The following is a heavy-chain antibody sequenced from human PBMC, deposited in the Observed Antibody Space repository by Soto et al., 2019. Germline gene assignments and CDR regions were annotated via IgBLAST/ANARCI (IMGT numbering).Heavy chain of an antibody. CDR1: GGTFSSYT. CDR2: IIPILGIA. CDR3: GSGGDAFDI. V-gene: IGHV1-69*02. Sequence: QVQLVQSGAEVKKPGSSVKVSCKASGGTFSSYTISWVRQAPGQGLEWMGRIIPILGIADYAQKFQGRVTXXADKATSTADRELSSLGSEDRAGYYCGSGGDAFDIWGQGTLVTVSS. J-gene: IGHJ3*02. D-gene: IGHD3-10*01.